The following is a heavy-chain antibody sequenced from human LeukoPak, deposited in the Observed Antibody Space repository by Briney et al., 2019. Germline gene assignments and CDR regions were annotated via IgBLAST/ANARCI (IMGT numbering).Heavy chain of an antibody. CDR2: IYTNGNT. D-gene: IGHD3-16*01. CDR3: ARGVIIRSGGIATTSYFDY. Sequence: PSETLSLTCSVSGGSLSGYHWTWIRQPAGKGLEWIGRIYTNGNTNFNSSLRGRITMSVDTSKNQFSLSLNSVTAADTAVYYCARGVIIRSGGIATTSYFDYWGQGALVTVSA. V-gene: IGHV4-4*07. J-gene: IGHJ4*02. CDR1: GGSLSGYH.